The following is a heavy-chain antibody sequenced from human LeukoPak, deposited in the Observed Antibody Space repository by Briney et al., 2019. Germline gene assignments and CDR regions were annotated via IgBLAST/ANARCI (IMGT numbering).Heavy chain of an antibody. D-gene: IGHD3-22*01. CDR2: IWYDGSNK. J-gene: IGHJ4*02. CDR3: AKATTSSGYGLGY. V-gene: IGHV3-30*02. CDR1: GFTFSSYG. Sequence: SGGSPRLSCAASGFTFSSYGMHWVRQAPGEGLEWVAFIWYDGSNKYYADSVKGRFTISRDNSKNTLYLQMNSLRAEDTALYYCAKATTSSGYGLGYWGQGTLVTVSS.